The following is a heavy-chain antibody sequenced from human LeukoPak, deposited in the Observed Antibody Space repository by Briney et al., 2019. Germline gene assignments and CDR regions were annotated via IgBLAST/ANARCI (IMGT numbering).Heavy chain of an antibody. CDR2: IYYSGST. D-gene: IGHD3-9*01. CDR3: ARHQAVRYFDWLLHDAFDI. V-gene: IGHV4-59*08. J-gene: IGHJ3*02. CDR1: GGSISIYY. Sequence: SETLSLTCTVSGGSISIYYWSWIRQPPGKGLEWIGYIYYSGSTNYNPSLKSRVTISVDTSKNQFSLKLSSVTAADTAVYYCARHQAVRYFDWLLHDAFDIWGQGTMVTVSS.